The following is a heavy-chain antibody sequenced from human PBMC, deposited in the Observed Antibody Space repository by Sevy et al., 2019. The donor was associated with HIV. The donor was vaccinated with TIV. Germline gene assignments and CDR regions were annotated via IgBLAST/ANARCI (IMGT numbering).Heavy chain of an antibody. J-gene: IGHJ4*02. CDR2: ISGSGGST. CDR3: AKSPYSSGWASFDY. Sequence: GGYLRLSCAASGFTFSSYAMSWVRQAPGKGLEWVSAISGSGGSTYFADSVKGRFTISRDNSKNTLYLQMNSLRAEDTAVYYCAKSPYSSGWASFDYWGQGTLVTVSS. V-gene: IGHV3-23*01. CDR1: GFTFSSYA. D-gene: IGHD6-19*01.